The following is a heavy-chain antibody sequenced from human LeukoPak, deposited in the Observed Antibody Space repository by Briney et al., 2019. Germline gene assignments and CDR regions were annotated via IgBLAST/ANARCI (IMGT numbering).Heavy chain of an antibody. D-gene: IGHD6-13*01. Sequence: ASVKVSCKASGYTFTSYDINWVRQATGQGLEWMGWMNPDSGNTGYAQKFQGRVTMTRNTSISTAYMELSSLRSEDTAVYYCARVTFEGGSSWYGGTYYYYYMDVWGKGTTVTVSS. J-gene: IGHJ6*03. CDR3: ARVTFEGGSSWYGGTYYYYYMDV. CDR1: GYTFTSYD. CDR2: MNPDSGNT. V-gene: IGHV1-8*01.